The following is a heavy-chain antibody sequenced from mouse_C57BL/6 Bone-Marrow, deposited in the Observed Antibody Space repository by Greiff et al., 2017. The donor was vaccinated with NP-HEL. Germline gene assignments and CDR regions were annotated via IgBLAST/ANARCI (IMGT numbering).Heavy chain of an antibody. CDR1: GFSLTSYG. V-gene: IGHV2-2*01. CDR3: ARKGYDYDVSYWYFDV. Sequence: QVQLQQSGPGLVQPSQSLSITCTVSGFSLTSYGVHWVRQSPGKGLEWLGVIWSGGSTDYNAAFISRLSISKDNSKSQVFFKMNSLQADDTAIYYCARKGYDYDVSYWYFDVWGTGTTVTVSS. J-gene: IGHJ1*03. CDR2: IWSGGST. D-gene: IGHD2-4*01.